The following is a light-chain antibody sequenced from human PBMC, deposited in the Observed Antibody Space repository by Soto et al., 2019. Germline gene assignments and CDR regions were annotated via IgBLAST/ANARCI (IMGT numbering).Light chain of an antibody. J-gene: IGLJ2*01. CDR2: GNS. V-gene: IGLV1-40*01. CDR3: QSYDSSLSVV. CDR1: SSNIGAGYD. Sequence: QSVLTQPPSVSGAPGQRVTISCTGRSSNIGAGYDVHWYQQLPGTAPKLLIYGNSKRPSGVPDRFSGSKSGTSASLAITGLQAEDEVDYYCQSYDSSLSVVFGGGTKLTVL.